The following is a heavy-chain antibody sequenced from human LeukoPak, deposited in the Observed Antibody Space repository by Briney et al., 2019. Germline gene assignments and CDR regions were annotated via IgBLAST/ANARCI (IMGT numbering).Heavy chain of an antibody. CDR2: ISGSGGST. CDR3: AKRGVGSSSSHDFDY. Sequence: GGSLRLSCAASGFTFSSYAMSWVRQAPGKGLEWVSAISGSGGSTYYADSVKGRFTISRDNSKNTLYLQMNSLRAEDTAVYYCAKRGVGSSSSHDFDYWGQGTLVTVSS. J-gene: IGHJ4*02. V-gene: IGHV3-23*01. D-gene: IGHD6-6*01. CDR1: GFTFSSYA.